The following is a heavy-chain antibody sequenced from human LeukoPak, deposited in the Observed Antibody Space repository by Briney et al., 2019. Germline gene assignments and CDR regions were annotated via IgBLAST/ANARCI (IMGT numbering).Heavy chain of an antibody. CDR1: GFTFNDYA. D-gene: IGHD1-14*01. Sequence: GXXLRLSCAASGFTFNDYAMHWVRQAPGKGLEWVAFIRFDGSAKYYAGSVKGRFTITRDNSRNTLYLQINSLRVEDTAVYYCAKDYPEFDYWGQGTLVTVSS. CDR2: IRFDGSAK. V-gene: IGHV3-30*02. CDR3: AKDYPEFDY. J-gene: IGHJ4*02.